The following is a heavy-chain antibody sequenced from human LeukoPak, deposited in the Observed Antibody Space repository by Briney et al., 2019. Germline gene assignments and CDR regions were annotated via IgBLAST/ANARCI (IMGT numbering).Heavy chain of an antibody. CDR2: ISPVSSYT. V-gene: IGHV3-21*01. CDR1: GFSFNSHT. D-gene: IGHD2/OR15-2a*01. CDR3: VRDVSRRIGMDV. J-gene: IGHJ6*02. Sequence: GGSLRLSCLASGFSFNSHTMNWVREAPGKGLEWVSTISPVSSYTWYAESVKGRFTISRDNPKNSLYLQMDSLRAEDTAVYYCVRDVSRRIGMDVWGQGTTVTVSS.